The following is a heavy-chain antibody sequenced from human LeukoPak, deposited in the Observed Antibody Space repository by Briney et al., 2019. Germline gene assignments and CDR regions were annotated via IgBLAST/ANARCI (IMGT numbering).Heavy chain of an antibody. J-gene: IGHJ4*02. CDR3: AGTYYCSSASCYTRFDY. CDR2: INHSGST. Sequence: PSETLSLTCAVYGGSFSGYYWSWIRQPPGKGLEWIGEINHSGSTNYNPSLKSRVTISVDTSENQFSLKLSSVTAADTAVYYCAGTYYCSSASCYTRFDYWGQGTLVTVSS. CDR1: GGSFSGYY. D-gene: IGHD2-2*02. V-gene: IGHV4-34*01.